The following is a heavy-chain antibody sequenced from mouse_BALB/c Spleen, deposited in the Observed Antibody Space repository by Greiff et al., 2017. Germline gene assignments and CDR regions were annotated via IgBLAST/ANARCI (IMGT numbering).Heavy chain of an antibody. CDR1: GYTFTSYW. CDR3: TRQNGKRGWFAY. V-gene: IGHV1-69*02. CDR2: IYPSDSYT. J-gene: IGHJ3*01. Sequence: QVQLQQPGAELVRPGASVKLSCKASGYTFTSYWINWVKQRPGQGLEWIGNIYPSDSYTNYNQKFKDKATLTVDKSSSTAYMQLSSPTSEDSAVYYCTRQNGKRGWFAYWGQGTLVTVSA. D-gene: IGHD2-1*01.